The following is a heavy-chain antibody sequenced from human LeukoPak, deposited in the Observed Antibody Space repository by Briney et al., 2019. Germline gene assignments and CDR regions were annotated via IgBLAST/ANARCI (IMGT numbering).Heavy chain of an antibody. V-gene: IGHV3-7*01. CDR1: GFTLSSYW. D-gene: IGHD3-22*01. J-gene: IGHJ3*02. Sequence: GGSLRLSCAASGFTLSSYWMSWVRQAPGKGLEWVANIKQDGREKYYVDSVKGRFTISMDNAKNSLYLQMNSLRAEDTAVYYCARDWYYYDSSGYPLDAFGIRGQGTMGTVSS. CDR2: IKQDGREK. CDR3: ARDWYYYDSSGYPLDAFGI.